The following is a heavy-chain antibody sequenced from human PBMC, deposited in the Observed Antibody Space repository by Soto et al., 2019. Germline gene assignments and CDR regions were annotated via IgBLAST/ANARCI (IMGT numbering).Heavy chain of an antibody. CDR3: AKDAAAAGTFDY. CDR2: ISSDGGNK. D-gene: IGHD6-13*01. J-gene: IGHJ4*02. Sequence: QVQLVESGGGVVQPGRSLRLACAPSGFTFSSYAMQWVRQAPGKGLEWVGVISSDGGNKYYADSVKGRFTISRDNSKNMLYLQMNRLRSEDTAVYFCAKDAAAAGTFDYWGQGTLVTVSS. CDR1: GFTFSSYA. V-gene: IGHV3-30*18.